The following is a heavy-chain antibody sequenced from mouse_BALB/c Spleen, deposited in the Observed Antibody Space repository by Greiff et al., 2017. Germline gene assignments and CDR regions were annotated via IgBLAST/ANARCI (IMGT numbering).Heavy chain of an antibody. CDR2: IYWDDDK. CDR3: ARRGDYDYAWFAY. J-gene: IGHJ3*01. Sequence: QVTLKVCGPGILQPSQTLSLTCSFSGFSLSTSGMGVSWIRQPSGKGLEWLAHIYWDDDKRYNPSLKSRLTISKDTSRNQVFLKITSVDTADTATYYCARRGDYDYAWFAYWGQGTLVTVSA. CDR1: GFSLSTSGMG. D-gene: IGHD2-4*01. V-gene: IGHV8-12*01.